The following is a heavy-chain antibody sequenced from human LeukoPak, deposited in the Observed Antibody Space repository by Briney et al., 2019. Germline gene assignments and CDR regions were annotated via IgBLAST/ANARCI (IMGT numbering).Heavy chain of an antibody. CDR2: INHRGSA. Sequence: SETLSLTCAVCGGSLSGYYWSWIRQPPGKGLEWIGEINHRGSANYNPSLKSRVTISEDTSKNQFFLKLSSVTAADTAVYHCARSVHGGYPTGYYYYYMDVWGKGTTVTISS. CDR3: ARSVHGGYPTGYYYYYMDV. J-gene: IGHJ6*03. V-gene: IGHV4-34*01. D-gene: IGHD3-9*01. CDR1: GGSLSGYY.